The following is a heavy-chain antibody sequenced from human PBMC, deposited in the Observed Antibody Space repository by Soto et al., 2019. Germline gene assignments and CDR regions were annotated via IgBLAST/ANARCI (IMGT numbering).Heavy chain of an antibody. J-gene: IGHJ4*02. CDR1: GYTFTSYA. Sequence: ASVKVSCKASGYTFTSYAMHWVRQAPGQRLEWMGWINAGNGNTKYSQKFQGRVTITRDTSASTAYMELSSLRSEDTAVYYCARGHYYGSGSYEIDSWGQGTLVTVSS. D-gene: IGHD3-10*01. CDR2: INAGNGNT. CDR3: ARGHYYGSGSYEIDS. V-gene: IGHV1-3*01.